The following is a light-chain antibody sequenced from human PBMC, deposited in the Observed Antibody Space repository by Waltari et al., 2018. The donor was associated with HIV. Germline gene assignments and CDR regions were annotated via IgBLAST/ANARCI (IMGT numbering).Light chain of an antibody. CDR2: HAS. CDR1: QGVSSA. V-gene: IGKV1-13*02. Sequence: AVHLTQSPSSLSASVGDRVTITCRASQGVSSALAWYQQKPGKVPMLLIYHASTLGSGVPSRFSGSGSETDFALTISSLQPEDFATYYCQQFNSYPLTFGQGTRLEIK. CDR3: QQFNSYPLT. J-gene: IGKJ5*01.